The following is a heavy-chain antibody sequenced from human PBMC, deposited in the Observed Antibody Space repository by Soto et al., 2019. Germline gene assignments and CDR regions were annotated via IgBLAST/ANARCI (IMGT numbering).Heavy chain of an antibody. CDR2: IYSGGST. V-gene: IGHV3-53*02. D-gene: IGHD6-19*01. J-gene: IGHJ4*02. CDR3: AREGRGWHYFDY. CDR1: GFTVSSNY. Sequence: EVQLVETGGGLIQPGGSLRLSCAASGFTVSSNYMSWVRQAPGKGLEWVAVIYSGGSTYYADSVKGRFTISRDNSKNTLYLQMNSLRAEDTAVYYCAREGRGWHYFDYWGQGTLVSVSS.